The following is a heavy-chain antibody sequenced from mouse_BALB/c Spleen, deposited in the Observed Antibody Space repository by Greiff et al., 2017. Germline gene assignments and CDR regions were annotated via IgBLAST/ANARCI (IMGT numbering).Heavy chain of an antibody. CDR1: GYTFTDYN. CDR2: IYPYNGGT. D-gene: IGHD2-12*01. V-gene: IGHV1S29*02. Sequence: VQLQQSGPELVKPGASVKISCKASGYTFTDYNMHWVKQSHGKSLEWIRYIYPYNGGTGYNQKFKSKATLTVDNSSSTAYMELRSLTSEDSAVYYCATPYYSPFDYWGQGTTLTVSS. CDR3: ATPYYSPFDY. J-gene: IGHJ2*01.